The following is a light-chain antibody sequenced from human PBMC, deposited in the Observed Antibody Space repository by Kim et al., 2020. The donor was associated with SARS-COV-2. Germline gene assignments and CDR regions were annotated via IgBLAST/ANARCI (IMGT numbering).Light chain of an antibody. CDR2: AAS. J-gene: IGKJ1*01. CDR1: QGISSY. CDR3: QQLNSYPPWT. Sequence: SVGERVTITCRASQGISSYLAWYQQKPGKAPKLLIYAASTLQSGVPSRFSGSGSGTDFTLTISSLQPEDFATYYCQQLNSYPPWTFGQGTKVDIK. V-gene: IGKV1-9*01.